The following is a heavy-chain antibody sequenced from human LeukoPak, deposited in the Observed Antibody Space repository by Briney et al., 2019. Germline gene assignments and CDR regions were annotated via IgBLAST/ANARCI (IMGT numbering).Heavy chain of an antibody. CDR1: GYTFTSYG. D-gene: IGHD3-16*02. V-gene: IGHV1-18*01. CDR2: ISAYNGNT. J-gene: IGHJ4*02. Sequence: ASVKVSCKASGYTFTSYGISWVRQAPGQGLEWMGWISAYNGNTNYAQELQGRVTMTTDTSTSTAYMELRSLRSDDTAVYYCARDPMTTFGGVIVPDFDYWGQGTLVTVSS. CDR3: ARDPMTTFGGVIVPDFDY.